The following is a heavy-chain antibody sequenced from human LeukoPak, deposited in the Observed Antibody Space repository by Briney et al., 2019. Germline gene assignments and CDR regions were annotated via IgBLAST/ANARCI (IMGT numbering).Heavy chain of an antibody. D-gene: IGHD4-17*01. J-gene: IGHJ4*02. Sequence: PSETLSLTCTVSGGSISGSSYYWGWIRQPPGKGLEWIGSIYYSGSTYYNPSLKSRVTISVDTSKNQFSLKLSSVTAADTAVYYCARTTVTQEYYFDYWGQGTLVTVSS. CDR3: ARTTVTQEYYFDY. CDR2: IYYSGST. CDR1: GGSISGSSYY. V-gene: IGHV4-39*07.